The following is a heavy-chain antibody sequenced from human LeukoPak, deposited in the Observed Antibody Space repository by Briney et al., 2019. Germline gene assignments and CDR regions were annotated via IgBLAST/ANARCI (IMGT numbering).Heavy chain of an antibody. CDR1: GYTLTDYY. J-gene: IGHJ4*02. CDR3: ARVGYYESSGYYEY. Sequence: ASVKVSCKASGYTLTDYYMHWVRQAPGQGLEWMGRINPNSGGTNYAQKFQGRVTMTRDTSISTVCMELSRLRSDDTAVYYCARVGYYESSGYYEYWGQGTLVTVSS. CDR2: INPNSGGT. V-gene: IGHV1-2*06. D-gene: IGHD3-22*01.